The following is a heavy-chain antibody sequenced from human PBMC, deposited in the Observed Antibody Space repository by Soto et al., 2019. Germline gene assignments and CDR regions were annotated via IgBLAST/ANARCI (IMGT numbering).Heavy chain of an antibody. CDR3: ARHVVIARVIHSSDY. D-gene: IGHD3-10*01. V-gene: IGHV5-51*01. CDR2: IYPDDSET. CDR1: GYRFSTYW. Sequence: GESLKISCQGFGYRFSTYWIEWVRQKPGKGLEWMGIIYPDDSETRYSPSFQGQVTISVDKSINTAYLQWSSLKASDSAKYFCARHVVIARVIHSSDYWGQGTLVTVSS. J-gene: IGHJ4*02.